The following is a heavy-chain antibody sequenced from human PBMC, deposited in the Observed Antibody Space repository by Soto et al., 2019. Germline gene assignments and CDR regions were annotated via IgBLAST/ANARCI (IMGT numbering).Heavy chain of an antibody. J-gene: IGHJ4*02. Sequence: QVQLVQSGAEVKKPGSSVKVSCKASGGTFSSYTISWVRQAPGQGIEWMGRIIPILGIANYAQKFQGRVTITADKSTSTAYMELSSLRSEDTAVYYCEALSAEIFGELLSAHDYWGQGTLVTVSS. CDR3: EALSAEIFGELLSAHDY. CDR2: IIPILGIA. V-gene: IGHV1-69*02. CDR1: GGTFSSYT. D-gene: IGHD3-10*01.